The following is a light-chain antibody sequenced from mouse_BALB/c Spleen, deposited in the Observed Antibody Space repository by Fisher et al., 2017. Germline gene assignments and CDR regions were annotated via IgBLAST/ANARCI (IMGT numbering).Light chain of an antibody. J-gene: IGKJ2*01. V-gene: IGKV4-79*01. CDR1: SSVSSSY. CDR3: QQWSSNPPT. Sequence: IVLTQSTAIMSASPGEKVTISCSASSSVSSSYLYWYQQKPGSSPKLWIYSTSNLASGVPARFSGSGSGTSYSLTISSMEAEDAATYYCQQWSSNPPTFGGGTKLEIK. CDR2: STS.